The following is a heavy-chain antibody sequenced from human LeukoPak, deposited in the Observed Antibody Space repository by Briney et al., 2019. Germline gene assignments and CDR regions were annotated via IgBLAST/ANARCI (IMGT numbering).Heavy chain of an antibody. CDR1: GGSFSGYY. J-gene: IGHJ5*02. D-gene: IGHD5-12*01. CDR3: ARQLGATILNWFDP. V-gene: IGHV4-34*01. Sequence: SETLSLTCAVYGGSFSGYYWSWIRQPPGKGLEWIGEINHSGSTNYNPSLKSRDTISVDTSKNQFSLKLSSVTAADTAVYYCARQLGATILNWFDPWGQGTLVTVSS. CDR2: INHSGST.